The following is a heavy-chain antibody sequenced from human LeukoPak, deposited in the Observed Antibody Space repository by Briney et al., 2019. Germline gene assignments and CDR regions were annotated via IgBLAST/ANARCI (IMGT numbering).Heavy chain of an antibody. CDR1: GGSFSGYY. D-gene: IGHD5-18*01. J-gene: IGHJ4*02. V-gene: IGHV4-34*01. CDR2: INHSGST. Sequence: SETLSLTCAVYGGSFSGYYWSWIRQPPGKGLEWIGEINHSGSTNYNPSPKSRVTISVDTSKNQFSLKLSSVTAADTAVYYCARGSTWIQLWSTPKYFDYWGQGTLVTVSS. CDR3: ARGSTWIQLWSTPKYFDY.